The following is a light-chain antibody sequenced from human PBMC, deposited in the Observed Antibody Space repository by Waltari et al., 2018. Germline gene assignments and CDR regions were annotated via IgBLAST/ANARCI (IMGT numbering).Light chain of an antibody. J-gene: IGKJ2*01. V-gene: IGKV3-11*01. CDR3: QQRGNWPSGYT. CDR1: QSVSSY. Sequence: EIVLTQSPATLSSSPGERATLSCRASQSVSSYLVWYPQTPGQAPRLLIYDASKRATGIPARFSGSGSGTDFTLTISSLEPEDFAVYYCQQRGNWPSGYTFGQGTKLEIK. CDR2: DAS.